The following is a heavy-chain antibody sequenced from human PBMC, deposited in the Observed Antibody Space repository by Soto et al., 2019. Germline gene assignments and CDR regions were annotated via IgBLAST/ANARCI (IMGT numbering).Heavy chain of an antibody. Sequence: QVQLVESGGGVVQPGRSLRLSCAASGFTFSGYGMHWVRQAPGKGLEWVAAIAHDGSNKQFADSVKGRFTFSRDISENTLYLEMHSLRAEDTAVYYCAKERLRYSYGFEGFDLWGQGTMVTVSS. CDR1: GFTFSGYG. V-gene: IGHV3-30*18. CDR2: IAHDGSNK. J-gene: IGHJ3*01. CDR3: AKERLRYSYGFEGFDL. D-gene: IGHD5-18*01.